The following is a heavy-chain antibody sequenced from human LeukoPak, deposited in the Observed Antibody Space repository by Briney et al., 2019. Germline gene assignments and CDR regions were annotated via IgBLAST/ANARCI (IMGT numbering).Heavy chain of an antibody. Sequence: GGSLRLSCAASGFSFSSYEMNWVRQAPGKGLEWISYISSSDSTIYYAGSVKGRFTISRDNAKNSLYLQMNNLRAEDTAVYYCARAVSRIVGVYFDCWGQGTLVTVSS. CDR2: ISSSDSTI. D-gene: IGHD3-22*01. V-gene: IGHV3-48*03. CDR3: ARAVSRIVGVYFDC. J-gene: IGHJ4*02. CDR1: GFSFSSYE.